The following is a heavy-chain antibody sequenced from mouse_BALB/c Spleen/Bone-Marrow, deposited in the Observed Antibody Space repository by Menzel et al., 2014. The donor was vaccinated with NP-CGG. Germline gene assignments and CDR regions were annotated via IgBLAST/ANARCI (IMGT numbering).Heavy chain of an antibody. J-gene: IGHJ2*01. CDR2: IYPGDGET. V-gene: IGHV1-80*01. Sequence: QVQLQQSGAEPVRPGSSVKISCKASGNPFSSYWMGWVKQRPGQGLEWIGQIYPGDGETNYNGKFKGNATLTADKSSSTAYMQLISLTSEDSAVYFCARKYGDYWGQGTTLTVSS. D-gene: IGHD2-10*02. CDR3: ARKYGDY. CDR1: GNPFSSYW.